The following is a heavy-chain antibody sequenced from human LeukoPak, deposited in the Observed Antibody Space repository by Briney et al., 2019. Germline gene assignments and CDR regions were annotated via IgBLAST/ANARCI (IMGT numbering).Heavy chain of an antibody. D-gene: IGHD2-2*01. CDR1: GGSISRNSDY. CDR2: IYYGGNT. V-gene: IGHV4-39*07. Sequence: SETLSLTCTVSGGSISRNSDYWGWIRQPPGKGLEWIGLIYYGGNTNYNPSLKSRVTISVDTSKNQFSLKLSSVTAADTAVYYCARSLGDCSSIGCYHRPFFYMDVWGKGTTVTVSS. CDR3: ARSLGDCSSIGCYHRPFFYMDV. J-gene: IGHJ6*03.